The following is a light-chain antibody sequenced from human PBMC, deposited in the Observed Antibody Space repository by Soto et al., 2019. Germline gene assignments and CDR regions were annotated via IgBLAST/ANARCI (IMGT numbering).Light chain of an antibody. J-gene: IGLJ3*02. CDR3: QSYDTSLSGWV. V-gene: IGLV1-40*01. CDR2: GYT. Sequence: QSVLTQPPSVSGAAGQRITISCTGSSSNIGAHYDVHWYQQLPGTAPKLLLYGYTHRPSGVPDRFSGSKSGTSASLAITGLHAEDEADYYCQSYDTSLSGWVFGGGTKLTVL. CDR1: SSNIGAHYD.